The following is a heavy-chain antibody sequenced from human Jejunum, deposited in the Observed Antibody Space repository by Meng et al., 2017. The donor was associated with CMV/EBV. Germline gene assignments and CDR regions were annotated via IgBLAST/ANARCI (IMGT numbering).Heavy chain of an antibody. CDR1: AGSITTTTLY. V-gene: IGHV4-39*07. Sequence: SAGSITTTTLYWGWIRQPPGKGLEWLGNIHYSGITDYNPSLTGRVTVSVDPANHPFSLRLRSVTAADTAVYYCARKYEGVTSVFDIWGQGTMVTVSS. D-gene: IGHD3-10*01. J-gene: IGHJ3*02. CDR2: IHYSGIT. CDR3: ARKYEGVTSVFDI.